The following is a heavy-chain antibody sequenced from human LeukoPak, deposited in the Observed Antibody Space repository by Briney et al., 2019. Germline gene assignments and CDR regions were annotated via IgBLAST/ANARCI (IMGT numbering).Heavy chain of an antibody. CDR2: IRPDGSEK. CDR1: GFTFSRYW. D-gene: IGHD3-10*01. V-gene: IGHV3-7*01. J-gene: IGHJ4*02. Sequence: GGSLRLSCAASGFTFSRYWLTWVRQAPGKGLEWVANIRPDGSEKYYVDSVKGRFTISRDIAKQSVFLQMTSLRVEDTAVYYCARLSAMVRGPEDIFYFEYWGLGTLVTVSS. CDR3: ARLSAMVRGPEDIFYFEY.